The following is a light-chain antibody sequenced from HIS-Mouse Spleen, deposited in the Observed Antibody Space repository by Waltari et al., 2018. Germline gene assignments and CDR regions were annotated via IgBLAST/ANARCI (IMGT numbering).Light chain of an antibody. Sequence: SYELTQPPSVSVSPGQTARITCSGDALPKQYAYWYQQKPGQAPVLVIYKDIERTSGIPGRFSGSSSGTTVTLTISGVQAEDEADYYCQSADSSGTYVFGTGTKVTVL. CDR2: KDI. V-gene: IGLV3-25*03. CDR1: ALPKQY. J-gene: IGLJ1*01. CDR3: QSADSSGTYV.